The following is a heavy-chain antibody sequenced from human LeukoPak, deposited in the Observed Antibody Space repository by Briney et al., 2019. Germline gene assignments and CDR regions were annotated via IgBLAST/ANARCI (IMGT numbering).Heavy chain of an antibody. CDR1: GGSISSYY. CDR2: IYTSGST. D-gene: IGHD1-26*01. J-gene: IGHJ4*02. CDR3: ARHSAISGSYGEDYFDY. Sequence: KPSETLSLTCTVSGGSISSYYWSWIRQPAGKGLEWIGRIYTSGSTNYNPSLKSRVTMSVDTSKNQFSLKLSSVTAADTAVYYCARHSAISGSYGEDYFDYWGQGTLVTVSS. V-gene: IGHV4-4*07.